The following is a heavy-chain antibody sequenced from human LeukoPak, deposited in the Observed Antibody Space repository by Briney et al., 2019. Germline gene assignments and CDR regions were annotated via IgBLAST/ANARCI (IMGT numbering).Heavy chain of an antibody. CDR2: ISANGATT. Sequence: GGSLRLSCVASGFTYKSHAMSWVRQAPGKGLEWVSGISANGATTYYTDSVRGRFTISRDSSKNTVYLQMSSLSAEDTAIYYCAKDQGFSYYYLDYWGQGILVTVSS. CDR3: AKDQGFSYYYLDY. V-gene: IGHV3-23*01. J-gene: IGHJ4*02. D-gene: IGHD5-18*01. CDR1: GFTYKSHA.